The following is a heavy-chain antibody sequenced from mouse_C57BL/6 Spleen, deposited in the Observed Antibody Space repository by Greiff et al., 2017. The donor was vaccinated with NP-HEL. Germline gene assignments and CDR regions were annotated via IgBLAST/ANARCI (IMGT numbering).Heavy chain of an antibody. D-gene: IGHD2-1*01. J-gene: IGHJ2*01. CDR2: INPNNGGT. Sequence: VQLQQSGPELVKPGASVKISCKASGYTFTDYYMNWVKQSHGKSLEWIGDINPNNGGTSYNQKFKGKATLTVDKSSSTAYMELRSLTSEDSAVYYCARPIYYGNWDYWGQGTTLTVSS. CDR3: ARPIYYGNWDY. V-gene: IGHV1-26*01. CDR1: GYTFTDYY.